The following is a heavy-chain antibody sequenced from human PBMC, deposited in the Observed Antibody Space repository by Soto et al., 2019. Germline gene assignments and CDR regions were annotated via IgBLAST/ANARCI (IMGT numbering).Heavy chain of an antibody. CDR1: GGSSSSYY. V-gene: IGHV4-59*08. D-gene: IGHD3-10*01. Sequence: QVQLQESGPGLVKPSETLSLTCTVSGGSSSSYYYSWIRQPPGKGLEWIGYVHYSGSTNYNPSLKXRATIPVDTPKXPXSXXLSSATAADTAVYYCAKLTYRYGSGRPYITNWFDPWGQGTLVTVSS. CDR2: VHYSGST. J-gene: IGHJ5*02. CDR3: AKLTYRYGSGRPYITNWFDP.